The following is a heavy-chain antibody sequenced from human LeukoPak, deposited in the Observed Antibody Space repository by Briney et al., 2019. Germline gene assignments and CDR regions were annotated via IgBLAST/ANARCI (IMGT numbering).Heavy chain of an antibody. CDR1: WFTVSSNY. D-gene: IGHD3-10*01. J-gene: IGHJ6*02. V-gene: IGHV3-53*04. CDR2: IYAGGST. Sequence: PGGSLRLSCAASWFTVSSNYMSWGRQAPGEGLEWVSLIYAGGSTYYADAVKGRFTISRHNSKNTLHLQMNSLRVEDTAVYYCATAGSSELLWDYAMDVWGQGTTVTVSS. CDR3: ATAGSSELLWDYAMDV.